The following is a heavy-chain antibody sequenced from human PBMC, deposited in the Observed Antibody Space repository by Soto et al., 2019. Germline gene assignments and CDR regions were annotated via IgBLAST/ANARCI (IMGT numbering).Heavy chain of an antibody. CDR2: IYYSGST. Sequence: SETLSLTCAVSGGSISSSNWWSWVRQPPGKGLEWIGEIYYSGSTYYNPSLKSRVTISVDTSKNQFSLKLSSVTAADTAVYYCASGMDVWGQGTTVTVSS. CDR3: ASGMDV. CDR1: GGSISSSNW. J-gene: IGHJ6*02. V-gene: IGHV4-4*02.